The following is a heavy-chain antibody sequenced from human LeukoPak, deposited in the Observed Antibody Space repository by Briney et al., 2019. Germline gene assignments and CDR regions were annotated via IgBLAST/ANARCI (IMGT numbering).Heavy chain of an antibody. D-gene: IGHD4-17*01. J-gene: IGHJ4*02. CDR2: IYSGGST. Sequence: GGSLRLSCAASGFTVSSNYMSWVRQAPGKGLEWVSVIYSGGSTYYADSVKGRFTISRDNSKNTLYLQVNSLSAEDTAVYYCASQTTLKYYFAYWGQGTLVTVSS. V-gene: IGHV3-53*01. CDR3: ASQTTLKYYFAY. CDR1: GFTVSSNY.